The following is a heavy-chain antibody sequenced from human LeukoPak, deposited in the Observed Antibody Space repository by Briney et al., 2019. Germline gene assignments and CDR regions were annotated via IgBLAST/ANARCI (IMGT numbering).Heavy chain of an antibody. CDR3: ARGLRYDKARVPY. D-gene: IGHD3-9*01. Sequence: ASVKVSCKASGGTFSSYAISWVRQAPGQGLEWMGGIIPIFGTANYAQKFQGRVTITTDESTSTAYMELSSLRSEDTAVYYCARGLRYDKARVPYWGQGTLVTVSS. V-gene: IGHV1-69*05. J-gene: IGHJ4*02. CDR2: IIPIFGTA. CDR1: GGTFSSYA.